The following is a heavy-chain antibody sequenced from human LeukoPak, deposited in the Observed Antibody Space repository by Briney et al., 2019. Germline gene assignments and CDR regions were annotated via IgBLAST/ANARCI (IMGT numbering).Heavy chain of an antibody. V-gene: IGHV4-59*08. Sequence: KPSETLSLTCTVSGGSISSYYWSWIRQPPGKGLEWIGYIYYSGSTNYNPSLKSRVTISVDTSKNPFSLKLSSVTAADTAVYYCARHGTSGSYAFYWGQGTLVTVSS. CDR1: GGSISSYY. J-gene: IGHJ4*02. D-gene: IGHD1-26*01. CDR2: IYYSGST. CDR3: ARHGTSGSYAFY.